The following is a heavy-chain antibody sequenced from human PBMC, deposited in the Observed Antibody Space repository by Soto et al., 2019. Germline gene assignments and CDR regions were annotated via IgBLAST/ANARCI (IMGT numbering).Heavy chain of an antibody. Sequence: EVQLVESGGSLIQPGGSLRLSCAASGFTVSSSYMSWVRQAPGQGLEWVLVIYSGGSTYYADSVKGRFTISRDNSKTTLYLQMNSLSAEAAAVYYCARPPGSSGYSDYFDYWGQGTLVTVSS. CDR3: ARPPGSSGYSDYFDY. D-gene: IGHD3-22*01. CDR2: IYSGGST. V-gene: IGHV3-53*01. J-gene: IGHJ4*02. CDR1: GFTVSSSY.